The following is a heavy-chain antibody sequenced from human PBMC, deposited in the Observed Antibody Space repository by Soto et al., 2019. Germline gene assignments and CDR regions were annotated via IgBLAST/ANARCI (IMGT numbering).Heavy chain of an antibody. D-gene: IGHD6-19*01. CDR1: GLTFSNYA. J-gene: IGHJ4*02. Sequence: EVQLLESGGGLVQPGGSLRLSCAASGLTFSNYAMSWVRQAPGKGLEWLSSISASGGSTYYADSVKGRFTISRDNSKDTLYLQMYSLRAEDTAVYYCAKRHSSGFDYWGQGTLVTVSS. CDR2: ISASGGST. CDR3: AKRHSSGFDY. V-gene: IGHV3-23*01.